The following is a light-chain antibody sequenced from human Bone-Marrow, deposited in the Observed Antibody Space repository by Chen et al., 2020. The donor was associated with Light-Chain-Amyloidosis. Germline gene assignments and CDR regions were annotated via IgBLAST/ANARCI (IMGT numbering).Light chain of an antibody. CDR3: SSYTSTFPYV. CDR1: SRDVGRYNY. CDR2: DVS. Sequence: QSALTQSASVSGSPGQSITISCTGTSRDVGRYNYVSWYQQHPGKVPKLIIHDVSDRPSGVSDRFSGSKSGNTASLTISGLQAEDEADYYCSSYTSTFPYVFGTGTRLTVL. J-gene: IGLJ1*01. V-gene: IGLV2-14*03.